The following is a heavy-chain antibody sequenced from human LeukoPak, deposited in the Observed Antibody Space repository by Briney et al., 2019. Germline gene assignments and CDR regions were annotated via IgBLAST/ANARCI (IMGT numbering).Heavy chain of an antibody. CDR3: AKLSYGDYIYSFDY. Sequence: GGSLRLSCAASGFTFSSYAMSWARQAPGKGLEWVSAISGSGGSTYYADSVKGRFTISRDNSKNTLYLQMNSLRAEDTAVYYCAKLSYGDYIYSFDYWGQGTLVTVSS. CDR2: ISGSGGST. D-gene: IGHD4-17*01. V-gene: IGHV3-23*01. CDR1: GFTFSSYA. J-gene: IGHJ4*02.